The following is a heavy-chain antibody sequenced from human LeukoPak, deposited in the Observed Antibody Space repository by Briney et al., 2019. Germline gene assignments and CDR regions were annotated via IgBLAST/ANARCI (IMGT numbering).Heavy chain of an antibody. CDR2: VYYTGRT. Sequence: SETLSLTCSVSDGSTTGYYWSWIRQPPGKGLGWIAYVYYTGRTLYNPSLESRVTISVDTSKSQFSLKLSSVTAADTAVYYCAREGPYDILTGSYFDYWGQGTLVTVSS. CDR3: AREGPYDILTGSYFDY. D-gene: IGHD3-9*01. V-gene: IGHV4-59*01. J-gene: IGHJ4*02. CDR1: DGSTTGYY.